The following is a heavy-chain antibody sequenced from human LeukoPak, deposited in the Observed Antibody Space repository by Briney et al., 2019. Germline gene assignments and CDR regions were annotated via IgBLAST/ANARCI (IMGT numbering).Heavy chain of an antibody. CDR1: GGSISSYY. Sequence: SETLSLTCTVSGGSISSYYWSWIRQPPGKGLEWIGYIYYSGSTNYNPSLKSRVTISVDTSKNQFSLKLSSVTATDTAVYYCARHDPYYDILTGLFDYWGQGTLVTVSS. CDR2: IYYSGST. CDR3: ARHDPYYDILTGLFDY. V-gene: IGHV4-59*08. D-gene: IGHD3-9*01. J-gene: IGHJ4*02.